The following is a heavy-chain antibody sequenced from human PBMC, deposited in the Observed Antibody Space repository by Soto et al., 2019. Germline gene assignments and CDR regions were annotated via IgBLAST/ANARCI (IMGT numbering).Heavy chain of an antibody. CDR2: LHHGGST. J-gene: IGHJ4*02. CDR1: RYSINNNNW. Sequence: SETLSLTCDVSRYSINNNNWWSWVRQPPGGGLEWIGELHHGGSTNYNPSLESRATFSVDMSKNQFFLKLSSVTAADTAVYYCTKNSAYALDYWGQGTLVTVSS. V-gene: IGHV4-4*02. CDR3: TKNSAYALDY. D-gene: IGHD5-12*01.